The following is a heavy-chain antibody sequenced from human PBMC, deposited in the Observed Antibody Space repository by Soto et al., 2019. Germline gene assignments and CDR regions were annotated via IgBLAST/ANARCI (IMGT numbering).Heavy chain of an antibody. J-gene: IGHJ6*02. D-gene: IGHD6-19*01. CDR1: GYSFTNQA. CDR3: ARGYDSSAYFYPLGDGMDV. V-gene: IGHV1-18*03. CDR2: ISGRSGNS. Sequence: ASVKVSCKTSGYSFTNQAINWVRQAPGQGLEWVGWISGRSGNSNSAETVRGRVTMTTDTSTATAYLELRALTTDDMAVYYCARGYDSSAYFYPLGDGMDVWGQGTTVTVSS.